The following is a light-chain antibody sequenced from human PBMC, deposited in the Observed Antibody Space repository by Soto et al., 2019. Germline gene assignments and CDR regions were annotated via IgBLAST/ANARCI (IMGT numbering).Light chain of an antibody. V-gene: IGKV3-11*01. J-gene: IGKJ1*01. Sequence: DIVLTQAPSTLSLSPGSRATLSCRASQSVSSYLAWYQQKPGQAPRLLIYDASNRATGIPARFSGSGSGTDFTLTISSLEPEDCAVYYCQQRSNWPPFTWKFGQGKKV. CDR1: QSVSSY. CDR3: QQRSNWPPFTWK. CDR2: DAS.